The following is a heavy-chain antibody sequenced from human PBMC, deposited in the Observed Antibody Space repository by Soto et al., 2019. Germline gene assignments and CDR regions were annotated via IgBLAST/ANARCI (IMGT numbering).Heavy chain of an antibody. CDR3: TRSGDYVNLEY. V-gene: IGHV3-30-3*01. D-gene: IGHD4-17*01. Sequence: LRLSCAASGFTFSSSAMHWVRQAPGKGLEWVAVISYDGGNKYYADSVKGRFTISRDNSKNTLYLQVNSLRAEDTAVYYCTRSGDYVNLEYWGQGTLVTVSS. J-gene: IGHJ4*02. CDR2: ISYDGGNK. CDR1: GFTFSSSA.